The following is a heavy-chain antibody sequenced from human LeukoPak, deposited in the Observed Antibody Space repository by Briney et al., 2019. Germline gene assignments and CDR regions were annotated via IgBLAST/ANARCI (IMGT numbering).Heavy chain of an antibody. J-gene: IGHJ4*02. CDR2: INGDGTST. V-gene: IGHV3-74*01. Sequence: PGGSLRLSCAASGFTFSSYWMHWVRQAPGKGLVWVSRINGDGTSTTYADSVKGRFTIFRDNAKNTLSLQMNSLRAEDTAVYYCARDSHGYPPDYWGRGTLVTVSS. CDR1: GFTFSSYW. D-gene: IGHD5-18*01. CDR3: ARDSHGYPPDY.